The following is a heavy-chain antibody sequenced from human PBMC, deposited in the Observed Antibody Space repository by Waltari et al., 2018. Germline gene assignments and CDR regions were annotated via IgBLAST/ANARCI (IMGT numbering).Heavy chain of an antibody. Sequence: EVQLLESGGGLVQPGGSLRLSCAASGFTFSIYAMRWVREAPGKGLGWVSSISVSGVSTYYADSVKGRFTISRDNSKNTLYLQMSSLRAEDTAVYYCAKDYKYCSGGSCYFLSGSPDYWGQGTLVTVSS. CDR3: AKDYKYCSGGSCYFLSGSPDY. J-gene: IGHJ4*02. CDR2: ISVSGVST. CDR1: GFTFSIYA. D-gene: IGHD2-15*01. V-gene: IGHV3-23*01.